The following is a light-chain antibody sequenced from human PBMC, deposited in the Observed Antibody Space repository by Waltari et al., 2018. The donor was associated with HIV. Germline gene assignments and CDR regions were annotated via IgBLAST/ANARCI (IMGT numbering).Light chain of an antibody. Sequence: QSALTQPASVSGSPGQSITISCTGTSSDVGGYNYVSSYQHHPGKAPKLMIYHVRNRPSVVSNRFSGSRSGNTASLTISGLHAEDEADYYCTSYTSSNTLVIFGGGTKLTVL. CDR3: TSYTSSNTLVI. CDR2: HVR. V-gene: IGLV2-14*03. J-gene: IGLJ2*01. CDR1: SSDVGGYNY.